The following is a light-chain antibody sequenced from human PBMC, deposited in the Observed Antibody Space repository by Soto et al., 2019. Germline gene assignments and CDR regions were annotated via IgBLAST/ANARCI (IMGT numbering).Light chain of an antibody. Sequence: SYELTQPPSVSVSPGQTASITCSGAKLGDKYACWYQQQPGQSPVLVIYQDSKRPSGIPERFSGSNSGNTATLTISGTQAMDEADYYCQAWDSSTARVVFGGGTKVTVL. J-gene: IGLJ2*01. CDR3: QAWDSSTARVV. V-gene: IGLV3-1*01. CDR1: KLGDKY. CDR2: QDS.